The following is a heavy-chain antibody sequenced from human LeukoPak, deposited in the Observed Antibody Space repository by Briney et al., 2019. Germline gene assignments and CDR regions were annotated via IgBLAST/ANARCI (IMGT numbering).Heavy chain of an antibody. CDR2: IIPFFGRA. CDR1: GGTFSSYA. Sequence: SVKVSCKASGGTFSSYAISWVRQAPGQGLEWMGGIIPFFGRADYAQKFQGRVTITADKSTSTAYMDLTSLKSEDTAVYYCASRGGIYSSSWYYFDYWGQGTLVTVSS. J-gene: IGHJ4*02. D-gene: IGHD6-13*01. CDR3: ASRGGIYSSSWYYFDY. V-gene: IGHV1-69*06.